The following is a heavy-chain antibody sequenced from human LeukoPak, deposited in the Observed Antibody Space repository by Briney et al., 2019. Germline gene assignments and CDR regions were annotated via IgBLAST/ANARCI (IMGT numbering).Heavy chain of an antibody. CDR3: ARRLGLLDY. Sequence: ASETLSLTCTVSGGSISSYYWSWIRQPPGKGLEWIGEINHSGSTNYNPSLKSRVTISVDTSKNQFSLKLSSVTAADTAVYYCARRLGLLDYWGQGTLVTVSS. CDR1: GGSISSYY. J-gene: IGHJ4*02. D-gene: IGHD3/OR15-3a*01. V-gene: IGHV4-34*01. CDR2: INHSGST.